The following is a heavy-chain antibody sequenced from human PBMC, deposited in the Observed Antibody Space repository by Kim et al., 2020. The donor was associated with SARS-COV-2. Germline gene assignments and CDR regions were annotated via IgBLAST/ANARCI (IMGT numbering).Heavy chain of an antibody. V-gene: IGHV3-66*01. J-gene: IGHJ6*02. CDR1: GFTVSSNY. D-gene: IGHD3-3*01. Sequence: GSLRLSCAASGFTVSSNYMSWVRQAPGKGLEWVSVIYSGGSTYYADSVKGRFTISRDNSKNTLYLQMNSLRAEDTAVYYCARDRRVTIFGVVSNYYYYGMDVWGQGTTVTVSS. CDR3: ARDRRVTIFGVVSNYYYYGMDV. CDR2: IYSGGST.